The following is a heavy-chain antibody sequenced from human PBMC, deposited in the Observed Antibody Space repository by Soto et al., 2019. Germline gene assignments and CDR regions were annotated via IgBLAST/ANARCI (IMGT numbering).Heavy chain of an antibody. CDR3: AKGMDIVVVVAATDGMDV. J-gene: IGHJ6*02. Sequence: GGSLRLSCAASGFTFSSYAMSWVRQAPGKGLEWVSAISGSGGSTYYADSVKGRFTISRDNSKNTLYLQMNSLRAEDTAVYYCAKGMDIVVVVAATDGMDVWGQGTTVTVSS. D-gene: IGHD2-15*01. V-gene: IGHV3-23*01. CDR1: GFTFSSYA. CDR2: ISGSGGST.